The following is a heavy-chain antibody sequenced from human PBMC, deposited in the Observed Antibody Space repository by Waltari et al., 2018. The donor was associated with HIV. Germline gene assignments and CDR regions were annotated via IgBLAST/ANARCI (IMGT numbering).Heavy chain of an antibody. D-gene: IGHD3-9*01. V-gene: IGHV4-61*02. CDR2: VYTSGSP. Sequence: QVQLQESGPGLVKPSQTLSLTCTVSGGSITSGDYYWTWIRQPAGKGLEWIGRVYTSGSPNYNPALRIRVTMSLDTAKNQFSLKLTSVTAADTAVYYCARGLDILTGHYHWFLDVWGRGTLVTVSS. J-gene: IGHJ2*01. CDR1: GGSITSGDYY. CDR3: ARGLDILTGHYHWFLDV.